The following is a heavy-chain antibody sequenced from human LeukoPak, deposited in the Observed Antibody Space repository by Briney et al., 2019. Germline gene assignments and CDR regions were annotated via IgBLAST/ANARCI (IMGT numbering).Heavy chain of an antibody. CDR1: GGSISSSN. Sequence: LSLTCAVSGGSISSSNWWSWVRQPPGKGLEWMALLSYDGSKPYYADSVKGRFTISRDNSKNTLYLQMNSLRAEDTAVYYCAGFDYWGQGTLVTVSS. J-gene: IGHJ4*02. CDR3: AGFDY. V-gene: IGHV3-30*14. CDR2: LSYDGSKP.